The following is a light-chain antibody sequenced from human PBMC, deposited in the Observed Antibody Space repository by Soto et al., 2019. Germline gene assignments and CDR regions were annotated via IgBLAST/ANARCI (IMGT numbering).Light chain of an antibody. CDR2: STS. CDR1: TGAVTSGYY. J-gene: IGLJ2*01. CDR3: LLYYGAAVV. Sequence: HTVVTQEPSLTVSPGGTVTLTCASSTGAVTSGYYPSWFQQKPGQAPRALIYSTSDKYYWTPARFSGSLVGGKAALTLSGVQPEDEAEYYCLLYYGAAVVFGGGTKLTVL. V-gene: IGLV7-43*01.